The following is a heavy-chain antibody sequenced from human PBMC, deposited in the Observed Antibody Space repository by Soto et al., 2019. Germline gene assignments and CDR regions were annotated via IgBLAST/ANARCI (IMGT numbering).Heavy chain of an antibody. D-gene: IGHD3-22*01. V-gene: IGHV1-69*13. Sequence: SVKVSCKASGRTFSSYAISWVRQAPGQGLEWMGGIIPIFGTANYAQKFQGRVTITADESTSTAYMELGSLRSEDTAVYYCARSNPITMIVEDDAFDIWGQGTMVTVSS. CDR3: ARSNPITMIVEDDAFDI. CDR1: GRTFSSYA. J-gene: IGHJ3*02. CDR2: IIPIFGTA.